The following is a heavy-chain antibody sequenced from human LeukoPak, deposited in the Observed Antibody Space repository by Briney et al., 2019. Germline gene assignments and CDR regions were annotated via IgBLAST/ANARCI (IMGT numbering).Heavy chain of an antibody. CDR2: ISGSGGST. Sequence: GGSLRLSCAASGFTFSNYAMSWVRQAPGKGLEWVSSISGSGGSTDYADSVKGRFTISRDISKNTLYLQMNSLRAEDTAVYYCASRYCGGGSCYRFDYWGQGTLVTVSS. CDR3: ASRYCGGGSCYRFDY. V-gene: IGHV3-23*01. J-gene: IGHJ4*02. CDR1: GFTFSNYA. D-gene: IGHD2-15*01.